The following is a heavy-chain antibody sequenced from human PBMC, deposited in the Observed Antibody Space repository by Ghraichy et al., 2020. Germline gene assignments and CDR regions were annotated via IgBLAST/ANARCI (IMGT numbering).Heavy chain of an antibody. CDR1: GGSVSSSSYY. J-gene: IGHJ4*02. CDR2: IHYTGST. V-gene: IGHV4-39*01. Sequence: SETLSLTCTVSGGSVSSSSYYWGWIRQPPGKGLEGIGSIHYTGSTYYNPSLKSRVTISVDTSKNQFSLKLNSVTAADTAVYYCARQRYSSGWNEYWGQGNLVTVSS. D-gene: IGHD6-19*01. CDR3: ARQRYSSGWNEY.